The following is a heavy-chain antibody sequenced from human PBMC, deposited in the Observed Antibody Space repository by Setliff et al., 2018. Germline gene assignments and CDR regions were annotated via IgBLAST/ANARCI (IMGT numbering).Heavy chain of an antibody. V-gene: IGHV4-38-2*01. Sequence: SETLSLTCAVSGYSISSDYYWGWIRQPPGKGLEWIGSMYHSGSTYYNPSPKSRVTISVDTSKNQFSLKLSSVTAADTAVYYCARAFTYYNFWSGYGYGMDVWGQGTTVTVSS. CDR2: MYHSGST. CDR3: ARAFTYYNFWSGYGYGMDV. CDR1: GYSISSDYY. J-gene: IGHJ6*02. D-gene: IGHD3-3*01.